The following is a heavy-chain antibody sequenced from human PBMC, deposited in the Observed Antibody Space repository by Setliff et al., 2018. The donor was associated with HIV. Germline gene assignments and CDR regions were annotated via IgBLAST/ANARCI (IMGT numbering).Heavy chain of an antibody. D-gene: IGHD3-16*02. CDR1: GYTFTGYY. Sequence: ASVKVSCKASGYTFTGYYIHWLRRASGQGLEWMGWMNPKSGVSGSALKFHDRVTMTRDTSTLTLYMELSSLTSEDTAVYYCARAKAVGGVIITGGLDVWGQGTTVTVSS. J-gene: IGHJ6*02. V-gene: IGHV1-8*02. CDR2: MNPKSGVS. CDR3: ARAKAVGGVIITGGLDV.